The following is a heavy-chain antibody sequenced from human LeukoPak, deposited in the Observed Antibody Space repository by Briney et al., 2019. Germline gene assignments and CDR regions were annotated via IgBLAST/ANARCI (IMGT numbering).Heavy chain of an antibody. CDR2: MNPNSGNT. V-gene: IGHV1-8*01. Sequence: ASVKVSCKASGYTFTSYDINWVRQATGQGLEWMGWMNPNSGNTGYAQKFQGRVTMTRNTSISTAYMELSSLRSEDTAVYYCARAGVYQNWFDPWGQGTLVTVSS. CDR1: GYTFTSYD. CDR3: ARAGVYQNWFDP. D-gene: IGHD3-10*01. J-gene: IGHJ5*02.